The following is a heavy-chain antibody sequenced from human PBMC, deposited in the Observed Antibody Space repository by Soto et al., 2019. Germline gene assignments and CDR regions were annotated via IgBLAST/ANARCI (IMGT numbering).Heavy chain of an antibody. V-gene: IGHV3-21*01. D-gene: IGHD3-22*01. CDR3: AREEDTLIAVVGYVGDHGMDV. J-gene: IGHJ6*02. CDR1: GFTFSTYS. CDR2: VSSSSTYI. Sequence: EVQLVESGGGLVKPGGSLTRSCAASGFTFSTYSMNWVRQAPGKGLEWVSSVSSSSTYIYYADSVKGRFTVSRDNAKNSLFLQMNRLRAQDTGVYYCAREEDTLIAVVGYVGDHGMDVWGQGTTATVSS.